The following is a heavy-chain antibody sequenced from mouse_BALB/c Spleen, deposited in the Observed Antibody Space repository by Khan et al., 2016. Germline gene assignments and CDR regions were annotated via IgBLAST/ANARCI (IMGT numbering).Heavy chain of an antibody. D-gene: IGHD2-4*01. CDR1: GYTFSRYW. CDR3: ARSMIKDYYAMDY. J-gene: IGHJ4*01. Sequence: QVRLQQSGAELVRPGSSMKISCKASGYTFSRYWMNWVKQRPGQGLEWIGQISPGDGDTNYNGKLKGKVTLTADKSSSTAYMQLNSLTSEDSAVYFCARSMIKDYYAMDYWGQGTAVTVSS. CDR2: ISPGDGDT. V-gene: IGHV1-80*01.